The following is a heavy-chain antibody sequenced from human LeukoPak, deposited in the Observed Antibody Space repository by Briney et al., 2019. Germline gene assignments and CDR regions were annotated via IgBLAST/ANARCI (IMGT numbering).Heavy chain of an antibody. Sequence: PSETLSLTCTVSGGSISGYSWSWIRQPPGEGLEWIGYIYTTGTTNYNPSLKSRVTISVDTSMNQFSLRLSSVTAADTAVYYCARNSPPSSSGYYYLDVWGKGTTVTVSS. D-gene: IGHD3-10*01. V-gene: IGHV4-4*09. CDR2: IYTTGTT. CDR3: ARNSPPSSSGYYYLDV. CDR1: GGSISGYS. J-gene: IGHJ6*03.